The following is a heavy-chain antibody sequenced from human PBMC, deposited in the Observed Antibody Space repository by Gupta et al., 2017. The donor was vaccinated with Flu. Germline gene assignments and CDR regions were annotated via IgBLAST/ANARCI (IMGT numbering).Heavy chain of an antibody. CDR2: IYYSGST. CDR3: ARSNHMWSGRVSYWFDP. CDR1: GGSISSSSYY. Sequence: QLQLQESGPGLVKPSETLSLTCTVSGGSISSSSYYWGWIRQPPGKGLEWIGSIYYSGSTYYNPSLKSRVTISVDTSKNQFSLKLSSVTAADTAVYYCARSNHMWSGRVSYWFDPWGQGTLVTVSS. D-gene: IGHD3-3*01. J-gene: IGHJ5*02. V-gene: IGHV4-39*01.